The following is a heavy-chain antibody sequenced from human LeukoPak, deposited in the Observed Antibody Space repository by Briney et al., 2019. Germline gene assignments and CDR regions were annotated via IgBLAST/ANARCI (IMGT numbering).Heavy chain of an antibody. CDR2: IIPIFGTA. J-gene: IGHJ4*02. V-gene: IGHV1-69*05. CDR1: VGTFSSYA. Sequence: GASVTVSCKASVGTFSSYAIRWVGQAPGQGLEWMGGIIPIFGTANYAQKFQGRVTITTDESTSTAYMELSSLRSDDTAVYYCARGFRGHFDYWGQGTLVTVSS. CDR3: ARGFRGHFDY. D-gene: IGHD1-26*01.